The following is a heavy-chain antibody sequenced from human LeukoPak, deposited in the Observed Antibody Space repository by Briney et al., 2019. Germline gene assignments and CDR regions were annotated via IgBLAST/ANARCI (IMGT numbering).Heavy chain of an antibody. D-gene: IGHD3-10*01. CDR1: GYTFTSYD. Sequence: ASVKVSCKASGYTFTSYDINWVRQATGQGLEGMGWMNPNSGNTGYAQKFQGRVTITRNTSISTAYMELSSLRSEDTAVYYCARDPRHRLLWFGEETYYYYMDVWGKGTTVTISS. CDR3: ARDPRHRLLWFGEETYYYYMDV. CDR2: MNPNSGNT. V-gene: IGHV1-8*03. J-gene: IGHJ6*03.